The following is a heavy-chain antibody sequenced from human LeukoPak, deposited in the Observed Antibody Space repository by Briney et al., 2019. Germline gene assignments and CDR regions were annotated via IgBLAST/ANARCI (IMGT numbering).Heavy chain of an antibody. J-gene: IGHJ3*01. CDR2: VHHSGIT. D-gene: IGHD3-22*01. Sequence: SETLSLTCVVSGGFISSGGYYWGWIRHPPEKGLEWIGSVHHSGITYYNTSLKSRVTISVDKSKNQFSLKLTSVTAADTAVYYCARNPPNYYDSSGRMGAFDVWGQGTMVTVSS. V-gene: IGHV4-39*01. CDR1: GGFISSGGYY. CDR3: ARNPPNYYDSSGRMGAFDV.